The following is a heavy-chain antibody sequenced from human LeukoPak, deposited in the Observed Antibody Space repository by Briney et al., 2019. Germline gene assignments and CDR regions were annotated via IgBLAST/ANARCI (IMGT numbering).Heavy chain of an antibody. CDR1: GGSISSYY. D-gene: IGHD3-22*01. CDR3: ARGAYYYASSGYYYDNFDY. Sequence: SETLSLXCTVSGGSISSYYWSWIRQPAGKGLEWIGRIYTSGSTNYNPSLKSRVTMSVDTSKNQFSLKLSSVTAADTAVYYCARGAYYYASSGYYYDNFDYWGQGTLVTVSS. J-gene: IGHJ4*02. CDR2: IYTSGST. V-gene: IGHV4-4*07.